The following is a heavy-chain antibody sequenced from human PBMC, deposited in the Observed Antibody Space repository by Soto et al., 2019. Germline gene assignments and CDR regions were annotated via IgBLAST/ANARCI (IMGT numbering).Heavy chain of an antibody. V-gene: IGHV3-48*03. CDR2: ISSSGSTI. CDR3: ARDAVPYIFDY. Sequence: GGSLRLSCAASGFTFSSHEMNWVRQAPGKGLEWVSYISSSGSTIYYADSVKGRFTISRDNAKNSLYLQMNSLRAEDTAVYYCARDAVPYIFDYWGQGTLVTVSS. CDR1: GFTFSSHE. J-gene: IGHJ4*02. D-gene: IGHD1-1*01.